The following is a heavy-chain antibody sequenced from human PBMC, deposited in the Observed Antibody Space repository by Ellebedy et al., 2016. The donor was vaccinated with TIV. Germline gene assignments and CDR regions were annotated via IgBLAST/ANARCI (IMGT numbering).Heavy chain of an antibody. Sequence: SETLSLTCTVPGGSISSYYWSRIRQPPGKGPDWIAYISYSWSTNYNPSLKSRVTISVDTSKNQFSLKLSSVTAADTAVYYCARHLWFGELAYYYYYGMDVWGQGTTVTVSS. D-gene: IGHD3-10*01. CDR2: ISYSWST. J-gene: IGHJ6*02. V-gene: IGHV4-59*08. CDR3: ARHLWFGELAYYYYYGMDV. CDR1: GGSISSYY.